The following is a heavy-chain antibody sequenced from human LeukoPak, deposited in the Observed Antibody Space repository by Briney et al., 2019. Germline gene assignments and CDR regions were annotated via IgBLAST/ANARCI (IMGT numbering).Heavy chain of an antibody. J-gene: IGHJ5*02. CDR1: GYTFTSYD. CDR3: ARERTSYYDFWSGTTTNWFDP. Sequence: ASVKVSCKASGYTFTSYDINWVQQATGQGLEWMGWMNPNSGNTGYAQKFQGRVTITRNTSISTAYMELSSLRSGDTAVYYCARERTSYYDFWSGTTTNWFDPWGQGTLVTVSS. CDR2: MNPNSGNT. D-gene: IGHD3-3*01. V-gene: IGHV1-8*03.